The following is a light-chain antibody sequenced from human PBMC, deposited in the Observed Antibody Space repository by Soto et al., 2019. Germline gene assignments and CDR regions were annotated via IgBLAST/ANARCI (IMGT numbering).Light chain of an antibody. CDR1: QSVSSSY. CDR2: GAS. Sequence: EIVLTQSPGTLSLSPGERATLSCRASQSVSSSYLAWYQQKPGQAPRLLIYGASSRATGIPDRFSGSGSGTDFTLTISRLEPEDFAVYYCQQYNDWLARSFGGGTKVDIK. V-gene: IGKV3-20*01. J-gene: IGKJ4*01. CDR3: QQYNDWLARS.